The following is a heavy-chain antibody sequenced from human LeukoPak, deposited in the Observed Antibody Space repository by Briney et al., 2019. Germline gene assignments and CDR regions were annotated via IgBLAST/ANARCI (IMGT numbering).Heavy chain of an antibody. Sequence: HSGGSLRLSCAASGFTFSSYGMYWVRQAPGKGLEWVAFIRYDGSNKYYADSVKRRFTVSRDNSKNTLYLQMKSLRAEDTAVYYCAKGGGYEAQYYYYYLDVWGKGTTVTISS. D-gene: IGHD5-12*01. CDR3: AKGGGYEAQYYYYYLDV. V-gene: IGHV3-30*02. J-gene: IGHJ6*03. CDR1: GFTFSSYG. CDR2: IRYDGSNK.